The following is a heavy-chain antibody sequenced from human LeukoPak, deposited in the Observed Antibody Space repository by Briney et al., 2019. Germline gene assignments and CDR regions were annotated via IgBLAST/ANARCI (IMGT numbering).Heavy chain of an antibody. CDR2: ISGSGSST. Sequence: GGSLRLSCAASGFTFRDYAMSWVRQAPGKGLEWLSSISGSGSSTYYADSVKGRFTISRDNSKNTLYVQMNSLRAEDTAVYSCAKGLQWELPFDYWGQGTLVTVSS. V-gene: IGHV3-23*01. CDR1: GFTFRDYA. D-gene: IGHD1-26*01. CDR3: AKGLQWELPFDY. J-gene: IGHJ4*02.